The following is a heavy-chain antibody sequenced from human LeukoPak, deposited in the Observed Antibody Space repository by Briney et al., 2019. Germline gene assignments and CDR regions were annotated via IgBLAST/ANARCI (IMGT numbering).Heavy chain of an antibody. D-gene: IGHD3-16*01. CDR2: IKQDGSEK. CDR1: GFTFSSYW. Sequence: GGSLRLSCAASGFTFSSYWMSWVRQAPGKGLEWVANIKQDGSEKHYVDSVKGRFTISRDNAKNSLYLQMNSLRAEDTAVYYCATERAGERPRPLLSYYYMDVWGKGTTVTVSS. J-gene: IGHJ6*03. CDR3: ATERAGERPRPLLSYYYMDV. V-gene: IGHV3-7*01.